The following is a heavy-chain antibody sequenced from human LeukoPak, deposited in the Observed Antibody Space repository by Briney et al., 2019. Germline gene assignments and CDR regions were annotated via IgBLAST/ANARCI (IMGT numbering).Heavy chain of an antibody. D-gene: IGHD2-15*01. CDR2: IHHGGTT. CDR3: ARNSCPSGSCYDNRGYFDY. J-gene: IGHJ4*02. Sequence: PSETLSLTCAVSGGSITSGNWWTWVRQSPGKGLEWIGEIHHGGTTNYNPSLKSRITISVDTSKNQFSLKLSSVTAADTAVYYCARNSCPSGSCYDNRGYFDYWGQGTLVTVSS. V-gene: IGHV4-4*02. CDR1: GGSITSGNW.